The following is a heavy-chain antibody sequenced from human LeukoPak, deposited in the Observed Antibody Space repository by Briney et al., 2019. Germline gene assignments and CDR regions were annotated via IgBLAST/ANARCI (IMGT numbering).Heavy chain of an antibody. CDR2: MCGSAGCT. J-gene: IGHJ3*02. CDR1: GFTFNIYA. CDR3: ARDFDAFDI. V-gene: IGHV3-23*01. Sequence: GGSLRLSCAASGFTFNIYAMSWVRLAPGKGLQWVASMCGSAGCTYYADSVKGRFTISRDNSKNTLYLQMNSLRTEDTAVYYCARDFDAFDIWAQGTMVTVSS.